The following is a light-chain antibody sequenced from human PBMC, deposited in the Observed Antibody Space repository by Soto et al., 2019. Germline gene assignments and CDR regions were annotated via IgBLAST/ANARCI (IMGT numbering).Light chain of an antibody. Sequence: SLAAVSLHPGERATLSCRASQSIHPYLAWYQQKPGQAPRLLIYDVSTRATGISARFSGTGSGTDFTLTISSLQPEDFAVYYCQQSTNWPSPFGQGT. CDR3: QQSTNWPSP. CDR1: QSIHPY. CDR2: DVS. J-gene: IGKJ1*01. V-gene: IGKV3-11*01.